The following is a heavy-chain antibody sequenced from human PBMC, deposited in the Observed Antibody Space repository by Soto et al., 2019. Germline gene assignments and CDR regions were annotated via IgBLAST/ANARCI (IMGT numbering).Heavy chain of an antibody. D-gene: IGHD3-22*01. CDR3: ARDYYDSSGYYYSWFDP. Sequence: QVQLVQSGAEVKKPGSSVKVSCKASGGTFSSYAISWVRQAPGQGLEWMGGIIPIFGTANYAQKFQGRVTITADESXSXAYMELSSLRSEDTAVYYCARDYYDSSGYYYSWFDPWGQGTLVTVSS. V-gene: IGHV1-69*12. J-gene: IGHJ5*02. CDR2: IIPIFGTA. CDR1: GGTFSSYA.